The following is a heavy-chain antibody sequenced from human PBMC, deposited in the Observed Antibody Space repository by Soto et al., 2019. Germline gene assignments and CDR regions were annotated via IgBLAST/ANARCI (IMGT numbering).Heavy chain of an antibody. D-gene: IGHD3-3*01. CDR1: GGSFSGYY. V-gene: IGHV4-34*01. Sequence: PSETLSLTCAVYGGSFSGYYWSWIRQPPGKGLEWIGEINHSGSTNYNPSLKSRVTISVDTSKNQFSLKLSSVTAADTAVYYCARVGHYDFWSGYPTGMDVWGQGTTVTVSS. J-gene: IGHJ6*02. CDR2: INHSGST. CDR3: ARVGHYDFWSGYPTGMDV.